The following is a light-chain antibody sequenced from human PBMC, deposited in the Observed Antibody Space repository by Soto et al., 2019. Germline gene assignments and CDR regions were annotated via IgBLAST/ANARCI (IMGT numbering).Light chain of an antibody. CDR3: CAYAGSSIYV. CDR1: SSVVGSYND. Sequence: SVLTQPAYVSGSPGQSITISCTGTSSVVGSYNDVSWFQQYPGKAPKLLIYEGFKRSSVVSNRFSGSKSGNTASLTISGLQAEDEADYHCCAYAGSSIYVFGTGTKVTVL. J-gene: IGLJ1*01. CDR2: EGF. V-gene: IGLV2-23*01.